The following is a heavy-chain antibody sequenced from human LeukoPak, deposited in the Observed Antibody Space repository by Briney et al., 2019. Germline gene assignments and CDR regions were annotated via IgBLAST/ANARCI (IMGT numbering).Heavy chain of an antibody. J-gene: IGHJ4*02. Sequence: SETLSLTCTVSGGSISSGDYYWGWVRQPPGRGREWIGYIYYSGSTYYNPSLKRRVTISVDTSKNQFSLKLSSVTAADTAVYYCARGTLRYFDWRIDYWGQGTLVTVSS. D-gene: IGHD3-9*01. CDR3: ARGTLRYFDWRIDY. CDR1: GGSISSGDYY. CDR2: IYYSGST. V-gene: IGHV4-30-4*01.